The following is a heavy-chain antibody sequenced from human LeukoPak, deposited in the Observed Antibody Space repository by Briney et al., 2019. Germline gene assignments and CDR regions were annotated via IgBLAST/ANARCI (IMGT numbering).Heavy chain of an antibody. D-gene: IGHD6-13*01. J-gene: IGHJ5*02. V-gene: IGHV3-23*01. Sequence: GGSLRLSCAASGFTFSIYAMSWVRQAPGKGLEWVSAISGSGGSTYYADSVKGRFTISRDNSKNTLYLQMNILRAEETAVYYCAKDLGAEKLNWFDPWGQGTLVTVSS. CDR2: ISGSGGST. CDR3: AKDLGAEKLNWFDP. CDR1: GFTFSIYA.